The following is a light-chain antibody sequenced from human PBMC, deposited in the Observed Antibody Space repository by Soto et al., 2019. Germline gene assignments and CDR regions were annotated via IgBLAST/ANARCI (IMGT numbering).Light chain of an antibody. CDR1: QSVGNY. CDR2: DAS. J-gene: IGKJ5*01. V-gene: IGKV3D-15*01. CDR3: QQYGSSIT. Sequence: EIVMTQSPATLSVSPGESATLSCRASQSVGNYLAWYQQKPGQAPRLLIYDASNRATGIPVRFSGSGSGTEFTLTISSLQSEDFAVYYCQQYGSSITFGQGTRLEIK.